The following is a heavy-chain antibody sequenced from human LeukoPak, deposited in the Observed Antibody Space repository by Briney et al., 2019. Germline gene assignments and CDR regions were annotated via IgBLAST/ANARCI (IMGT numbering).Heavy chain of an antibody. CDR3: ARERRGNNSGDAFDI. D-gene: IGHD5-24*01. Sequence: GGSLRLSCAASGFTVSSNYMSWVRQAPGKGLEWVSVIYSGNGTYYSDSVKGRFTISRDNSKNTLYLQMNSLRAEDAAVYYCARERRGNNSGDAFDIWGQGTMVTVSS. J-gene: IGHJ3*02. CDR1: GFTVSSNY. V-gene: IGHV3-66*01. CDR2: IYSGNGT.